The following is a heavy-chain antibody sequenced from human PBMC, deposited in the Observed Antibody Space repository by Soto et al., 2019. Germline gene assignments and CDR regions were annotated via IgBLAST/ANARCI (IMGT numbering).Heavy chain of an antibody. J-gene: IGHJ4*02. V-gene: IGHV3-48*02. Sequence: GGSLRLSCAASGFNFSPYGMNWVRQAPGKGLEWVSYISGSDTSTYYADSVKGRFTISRDNARKSLYLQMNSLRKEDTALYYCTTSNWHLDHWGQGALVTVSS. CDR1: GFNFSPYG. CDR2: ISGSDTST. CDR3: TTSNWHLDH.